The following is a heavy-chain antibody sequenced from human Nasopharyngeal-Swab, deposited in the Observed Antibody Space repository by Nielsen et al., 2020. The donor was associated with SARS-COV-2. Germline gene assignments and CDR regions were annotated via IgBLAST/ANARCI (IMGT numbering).Heavy chain of an antibody. D-gene: IGHD2-15*01. Sequence: GESLKISCAASGFTFSDYYMGWIRQAPGKGLEWISYITSSGSTIFYTDSVKGRFTISRDNAKNSLYLQMNSLRADDTAVYYCAREVVTSIWGQGTLVTVSS. J-gene: IGHJ4*02. CDR3: AREVVTSI. CDR2: ITSSGSTI. V-gene: IGHV3-11*01. CDR1: GFTFSDYY.